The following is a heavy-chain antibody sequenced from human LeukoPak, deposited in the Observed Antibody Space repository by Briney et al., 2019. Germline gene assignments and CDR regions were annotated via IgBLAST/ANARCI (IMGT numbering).Heavy chain of an antibody. CDR1: GFTVSSNY. D-gene: IGHD5-24*01. CDR2: IYSGDST. CDR3: ARDGRWLQLAPDAFDI. Sequence: GGSLRLSCAASGFTVSSNYMTWVRQAPGKGLEWTSLIYSGDSTYYADSVKGRFTISRDNYKNTLYLQMNSLRVEDTSVYYCARDGRWLQLAPDAFDIWGQGTMVTVSS. J-gene: IGHJ3*02. V-gene: IGHV3-66*01.